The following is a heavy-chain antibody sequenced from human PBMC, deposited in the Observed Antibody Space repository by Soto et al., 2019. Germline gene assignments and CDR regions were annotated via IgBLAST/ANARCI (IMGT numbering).Heavy chain of an antibody. Sequence: PGGSLRLSCAASGFTFSDYYMSWIRQAPGKGLEWVSYISSSGSTIYYADSVKGRFTISRDNSKNSLYLQMNSLRAEDTAVYYCASFSDTAMGYLFDYWGQGTLVTVSS. J-gene: IGHJ4*02. CDR1: GFTFSDYY. CDR3: ASFSDTAMGYLFDY. D-gene: IGHD5-18*01. CDR2: ISSSGSTI. V-gene: IGHV3-11*04.